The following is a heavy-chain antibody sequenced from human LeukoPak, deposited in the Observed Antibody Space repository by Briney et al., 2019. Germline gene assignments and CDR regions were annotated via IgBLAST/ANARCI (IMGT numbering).Heavy chain of an antibody. CDR1: GYTFTTYG. CDR2: VSGDDGRT. V-gene: IGHV1-18*01. J-gene: IGHJ5*02. CDR3: ARDWHCSGGRCENCFDP. Sequence: ASVKVSCKASGYTFTTYGISWVRQAPRQGPEWMGWVSGDDGRTYYGLKFQDRVTMTKDTSTTTVYMELRSLRSDDTAVYYCARDWHCSGGRCENCFDPWGQGTLVIVSS. D-gene: IGHD2-15*01.